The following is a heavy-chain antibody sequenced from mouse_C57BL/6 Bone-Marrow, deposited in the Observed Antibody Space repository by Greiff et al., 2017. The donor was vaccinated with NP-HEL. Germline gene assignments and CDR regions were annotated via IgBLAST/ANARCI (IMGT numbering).Heavy chain of an antibody. D-gene: IGHD1-1*01. V-gene: IGHV1-81*01. J-gene: IGHJ2*01. CDR1: GYTFTSYG. CDR3: APLITTVVATGGY. CDR2: IYPRSGNT. Sequence: LVESGAELARPGASVKLSCKASGYTFTSYGISWVKQRTGQGLEWIGEIYPRSGNTYYNEKFKGKATLTADKSSSTAYMELRSLTSEDSAVYFCAPLITTVVATGGYWGQGTTLTVSS.